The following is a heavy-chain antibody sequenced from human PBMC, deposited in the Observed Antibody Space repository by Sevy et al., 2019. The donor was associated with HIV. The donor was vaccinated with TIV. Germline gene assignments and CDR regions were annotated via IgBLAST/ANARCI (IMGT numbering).Heavy chain of an antibody. J-gene: IGHJ6*02. V-gene: IGHV4-34*01. CDR1: GGSLSGYY. CDR3: AREPRGMDV. CDR2: INHSGST. Sequence: SETLSLTCTVYGGSLSGYYWSWIRQPPGKGLEWIGEINHSGSTNYNPSLKSRVTISVDTSKNQFSLKPSSVTAADTAVYYCAREPRGMDVWGQGTTVTVSS.